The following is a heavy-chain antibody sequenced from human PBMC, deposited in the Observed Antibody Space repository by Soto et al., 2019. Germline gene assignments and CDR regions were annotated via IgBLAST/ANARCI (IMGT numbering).Heavy chain of an antibody. V-gene: IGHV3-74*01. J-gene: IGHJ4*02. D-gene: IGHD3-22*01. CDR1: GFTLRTYW. CDR3: AIRASYYDSSGYFDY. CDR2: INNEGSST. Sequence: GGALRLSCAASGFTLRTYWMHWVRQAPGKGLVWVSRINNEGSSTSYADSVKGRFTISRDNAKNTLYLQMNSLRAEDTAVYYCAIRASYYDSSGYFDYWGQGTLVTVSS.